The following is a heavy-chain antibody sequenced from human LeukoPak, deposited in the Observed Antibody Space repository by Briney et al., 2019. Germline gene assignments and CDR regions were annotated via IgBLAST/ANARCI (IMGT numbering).Heavy chain of an antibody. V-gene: IGHV4-39*01. CDR1: GGSISDFY. CDR3: ARRSFYGSGSYYKGHYFDY. Sequence: PSETLSLTCTVSGGSISDFYWSWIRQPPGKGLEWIGSIYSGSTYYNPSLKSRVTISVDTSKNQFSLKLSSVTAADTAVYYCARRSFYGSGSYYKGHYFDYWGQGIRVTVSS. CDR2: IYSGST. J-gene: IGHJ4*02. D-gene: IGHD3-10*01.